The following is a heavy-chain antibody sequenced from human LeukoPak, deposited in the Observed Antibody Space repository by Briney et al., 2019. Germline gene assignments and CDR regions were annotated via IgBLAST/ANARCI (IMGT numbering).Heavy chain of an antibody. J-gene: IGHJ3*02. CDR2: IYYSGST. Sequence: SETLSLTCTVSGGSISSSSYYWGWIRQPPGKGLEWIGSIYYSGSTNYNPSLKSRVTISVDTSKNQFSLKLSSVTAADTAVYYCARRGEKGVVPAAMSHAFDIWGQGTMVTVSS. CDR1: GGSISSSSYY. D-gene: IGHD2-2*01. CDR3: ARRGEKGVVPAAMSHAFDI. V-gene: IGHV4-39*07.